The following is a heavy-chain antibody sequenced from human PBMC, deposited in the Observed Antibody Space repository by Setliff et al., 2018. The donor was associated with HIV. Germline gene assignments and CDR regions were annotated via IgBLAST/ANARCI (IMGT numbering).Heavy chain of an antibody. Sequence: GGSLRLSCAATGFTFSSYVLHWVRQAPGKGLEWVAVMSTGGDIKIYADSVKGRFIISRDNFKDTLYLQTDSLRAEDTAVYYCATFLRSGELSLFPDGFNLWGQGTLVTVSS. CDR2: MSTGGDIK. CDR1: GFTFSSYV. CDR3: ATFLRSGELSLFPDGFNL. V-gene: IGHV3-30-3*01. D-gene: IGHD3-16*02. J-gene: IGHJ3*01.